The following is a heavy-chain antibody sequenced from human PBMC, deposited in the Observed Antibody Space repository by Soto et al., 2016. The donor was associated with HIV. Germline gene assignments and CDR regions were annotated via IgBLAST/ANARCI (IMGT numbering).Heavy chain of an antibody. D-gene: IGHD5-12*01. CDR3: ARGAGRDGYNWIGY. CDR2: IYHSGST. Sequence: QVQLQELGPGLVKPSETLSLICGVSGYSISSGYYWGWIRQPPGKGLEWIGSIYHSGSTYYNPSLKSRVTISVDTSRNQFSLKLSSVTATDTAVYYCARGAGRDGYNWIGYWGQGNPGHRLL. CDR1: GYSISSGYY. J-gene: IGHJ4*02. V-gene: IGHV4-38-2*01.